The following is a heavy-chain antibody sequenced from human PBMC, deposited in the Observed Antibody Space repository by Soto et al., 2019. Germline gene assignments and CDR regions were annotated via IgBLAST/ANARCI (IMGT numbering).Heavy chain of an antibody. D-gene: IGHD4-17*01. Sequence: SVKVSCKASGSTFSRYAMSWVRQAPGQGLEWMGGIIPIFGTAKYAQKFQGRVTITADESTTTAYMELSSLTSEDTAVYYCARVFSGDYSFFFAYWGQGTLVTVSS. V-gene: IGHV1-69*13. CDR2: IIPIFGTA. CDR3: ARVFSGDYSFFFAY. CDR1: GSTFSRYA. J-gene: IGHJ4*02.